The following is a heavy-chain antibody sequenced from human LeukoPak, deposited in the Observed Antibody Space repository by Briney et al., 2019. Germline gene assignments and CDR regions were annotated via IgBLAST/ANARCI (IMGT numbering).Heavy chain of an antibody. J-gene: IGHJ5*02. CDR3: ARGGLRYDFWSGYERREKNWFDP. CDR1: GGSFSGYY. D-gene: IGHD3-3*01. Sequence: SETLSLTCAVYGGSFSGYYWSWIRQPPGKGLEWIGEINHSGSTNYNPSLKSRVTISVDTSKNQFSLKLSSVTAADTAVYYCARGGLRYDFWSGYERREKNWFDPWGQGTLVTVSS. CDR2: INHSGST. V-gene: IGHV4-34*01.